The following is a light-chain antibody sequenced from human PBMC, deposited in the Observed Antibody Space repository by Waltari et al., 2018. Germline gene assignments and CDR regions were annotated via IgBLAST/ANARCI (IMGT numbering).Light chain of an antibody. Sequence: QSVVTQPPSASGTPGQRVTISCSGSSSNIGHYYVYWYQHLPGTAPKLLIYRDTPRPSGFPDRFSGSKSGTSASLAISGLRSEDEADYYCAVWDDSLSGPVFGGGTKLTVL. CDR1: SSNIGHYY. CDR2: RDT. V-gene: IGLV1-47*01. CDR3: AVWDDSLSGPV. J-gene: IGLJ2*01.